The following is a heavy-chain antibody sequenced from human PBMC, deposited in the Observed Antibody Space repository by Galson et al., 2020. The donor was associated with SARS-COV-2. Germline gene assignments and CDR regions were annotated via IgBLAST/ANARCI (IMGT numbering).Heavy chain of an antibody. D-gene: IGHD3-10*01. V-gene: IGHV1-2*06. CDR3: TRGSNSSPFYHFDP. CDR2: INPNSGDT. CDR1: GYTFSGHY. J-gene: IGHJ5*02. Sequence: ASVKVSCKASGYTFSGHYMHWVRLAPGQGLKWMGRINPNSGDTDVAQKFQGRVTMTTDTSLTTAYMELSRLTSDDTAVYYCTRGSNSSPFYHFDPWGQGTLVTVSS.